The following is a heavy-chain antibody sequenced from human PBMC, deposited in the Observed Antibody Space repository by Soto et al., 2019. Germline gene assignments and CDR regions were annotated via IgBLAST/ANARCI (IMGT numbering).Heavy chain of an antibody. Sequence: QVQLVESGGGVVQPGRSLRLSCAASGFTFSSYGMYWVRQAPGKGLEWVAVISYDGSNKYYADSVKGRFTISRDNSKNTLYLQMNRLRAEETAVYYCAKALIAAAGTGSYFDYWGQGTLVTVSS. CDR2: ISYDGSNK. D-gene: IGHD6-13*01. CDR3: AKALIAAAGTGSYFDY. CDR1: GFTFSSYG. J-gene: IGHJ4*02. V-gene: IGHV3-30*18.